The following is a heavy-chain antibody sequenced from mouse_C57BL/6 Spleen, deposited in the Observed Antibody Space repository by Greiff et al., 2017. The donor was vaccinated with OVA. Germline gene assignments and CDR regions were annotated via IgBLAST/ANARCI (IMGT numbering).Heavy chain of an antibody. CDR1: GYTFTDYE. D-gene: IGHD2-4*01. V-gene: IGHV1-15*01. J-gene: IGHJ2*01. CDR3: TRHYDRDFDY. Sequence: QVQLQQSGAELVRPGASVTLSCKASGYTFTDYEMHWVKQTPVHGLEWIGAIDPETGGTAYNQKFKGKAILTADKSSSTAYMELRSLTSEDSAVYYWTRHYDRDFDYWGQGTTLTVSS. CDR2: IDPETGGT.